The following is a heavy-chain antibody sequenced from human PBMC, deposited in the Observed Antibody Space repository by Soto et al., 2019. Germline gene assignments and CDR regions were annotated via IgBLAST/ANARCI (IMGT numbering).Heavy chain of an antibody. CDR1: GGTFSSYA. D-gene: IGHD3-3*01. CDR2: IIPILGTA. Sequence: SVKVSCKASGGTFSSYAISWVPQSPGQGLEWVRGIIPILGTANYPQKIQGRVTITADEYTTTAYMELSSLRSEDTAVYYCAKTYYDFWSGPEYYFDYWGQGTLV. V-gene: IGHV1-69*13. J-gene: IGHJ4*02. CDR3: AKTYYDFWSGPEYYFDY.